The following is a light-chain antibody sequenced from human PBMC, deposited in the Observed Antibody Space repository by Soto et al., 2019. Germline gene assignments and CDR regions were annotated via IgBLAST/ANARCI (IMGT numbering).Light chain of an antibody. Sequence: QSVVTQPPSASGTPGQRVNISCSGSSSNIGSNTVNWYQQLPGTAPKLLIYSNNQRPSGVPDRFSGSKSGTSASLAISGLESEDEVDYYCAAYDDILTCHSLFGTGTKFT. J-gene: IGLJ1*01. CDR2: SNN. CDR1: SSNIGSNT. CDR3: AAYDDILTCHSL. V-gene: IGLV1-44*01.